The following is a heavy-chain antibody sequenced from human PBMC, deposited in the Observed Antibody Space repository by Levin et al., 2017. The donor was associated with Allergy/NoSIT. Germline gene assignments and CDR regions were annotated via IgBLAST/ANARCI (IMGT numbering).Heavy chain of an antibody. CDR1: GFTFSSYA. V-gene: IGHV3-23*01. CDR3: AKDRKARQWLASIDY. CDR2: ISGSGGST. Sequence: GESLKISCAASGFTFSSYAMSWVRQAPGKGLEWVSAISGSGGSTYYADSVKGRFTISRDNSKNTLYLQMNSLRAEDTAVYYCAKDRKARQWLASIDYWGQGTLVTVSS. J-gene: IGHJ4*02. D-gene: IGHD6-19*01.